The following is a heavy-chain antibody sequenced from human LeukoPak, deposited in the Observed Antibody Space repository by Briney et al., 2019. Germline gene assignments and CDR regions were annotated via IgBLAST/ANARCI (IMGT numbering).Heavy chain of an antibody. CDR2: ISGSGGST. V-gene: IGHV3-23*01. D-gene: IGHD2-2*02. J-gene: IGHJ4*02. CDR3: ANPPTIVVVPAAIQDY. Sequence: GGSLRLSCAASGFTFSSYAMSWVRQAPGKGLEWFSAISGSGGSTYYADSVKGRFTISRDNSKNTLYLQMNSLRAEDTAVYYCANPPTIVVVPAAIQDYWGQGTLVTVSS. CDR1: GFTFSSYA.